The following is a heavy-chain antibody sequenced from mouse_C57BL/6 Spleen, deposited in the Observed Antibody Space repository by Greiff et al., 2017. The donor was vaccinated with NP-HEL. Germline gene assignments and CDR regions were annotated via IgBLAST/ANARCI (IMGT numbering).Heavy chain of an antibody. CDR3: ARQNYYGSSSLGYFDV. V-gene: IGHV5-6*01. D-gene: IGHD1-1*01. Sequence: EVKLMESGGDLVKPGGSLKLSCAASGFTFSSYGMSWVRQTPDKRLEWVATISSGGSYTYYPDSVKGRFTISRDNAKNTLYLQMSSLKSEDTAMYYCARQNYYGSSSLGYFDVWGTGTTVTVSS. CDR2: ISSGGSYT. CDR1: GFTFSSYG. J-gene: IGHJ1*03.